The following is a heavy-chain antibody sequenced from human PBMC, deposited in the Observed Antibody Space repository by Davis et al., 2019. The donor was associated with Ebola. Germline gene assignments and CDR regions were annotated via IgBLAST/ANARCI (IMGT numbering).Heavy chain of an antibody. CDR1: GFTFSGYA. Sequence: GESLKISCAASGFTFSGYAMSWVRQAPGKGLEWVSAISSSGGSTYYADSVKGRFTISRDNSKNTLYLQMNSLRAEDTAVYYCAKLVVPAASPFDPWGQGTLVTVSS. V-gene: IGHV3-23*01. D-gene: IGHD2-2*01. CDR2: ISSSGGST. CDR3: AKLVVPAASPFDP. J-gene: IGHJ5*02.